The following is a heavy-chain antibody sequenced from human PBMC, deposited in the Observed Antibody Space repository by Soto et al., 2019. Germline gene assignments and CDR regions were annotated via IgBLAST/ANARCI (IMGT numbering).Heavy chain of an antibody. Sequence: ASVKVSCKASGYTFTGYYMHWVRQAPGQGLEWMGWINPNSGGTNYAQKFQGWVTMTRDTSISTAYMELSRLRSDDTAVYSCAGGVGEGDPGAFDIWGQGTMVTVSS. CDR2: INPNSGGT. V-gene: IGHV1-2*04. CDR3: AGGVGEGDPGAFDI. J-gene: IGHJ3*02. CDR1: GYTFTGYY. D-gene: IGHD3-16*01.